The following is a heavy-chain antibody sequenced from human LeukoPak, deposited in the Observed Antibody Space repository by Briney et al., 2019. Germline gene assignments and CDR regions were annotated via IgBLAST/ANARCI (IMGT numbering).Heavy chain of an antibody. Sequence: GGSLRLSCAASGFTVSSNYMSWVRQAPGKGLEWVSVIHSGGSTYYADSVKGRFTISRDNSKNTLYLQMNSLRAEDTAVYYCARASQPNWFDPWGQGTLVTVSS. D-gene: IGHD1-14*01. V-gene: IGHV3-66*01. CDR1: GFTVSSNY. CDR2: IHSGGST. J-gene: IGHJ5*02. CDR3: ARASQPNWFDP.